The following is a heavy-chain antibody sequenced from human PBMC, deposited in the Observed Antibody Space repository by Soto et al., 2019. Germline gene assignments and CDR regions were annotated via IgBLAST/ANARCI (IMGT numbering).Heavy chain of an antibody. CDR2: IYYSGST. Sequence: PSETLSLTCTVSGGSISSGGYYWSWIRQHPGKGLEWIGYIYYSGSTYYNPSLKSRVTISVDTSKNQFSLKLSSVTAADTAVYYCARGRHDYGDDYWGQGTLVTVSS. V-gene: IGHV4-31*03. J-gene: IGHJ4*02. CDR3: ARGRHDYGDDY. CDR1: GGSISSGGYY. D-gene: IGHD4-17*01.